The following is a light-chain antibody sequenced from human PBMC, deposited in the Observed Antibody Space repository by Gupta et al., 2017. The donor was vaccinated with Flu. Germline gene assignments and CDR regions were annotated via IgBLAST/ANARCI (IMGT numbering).Light chain of an antibody. Sequence: SYLLTQPPSVSVAPGQTARITCGGNTIGSKSVHWYHQKPGQAPELVVYDDSDRPSGIPERFSGSNSGNTATLTISRVAAGEEADYYCQVWESSSDNPEVFGTGTKVTVL. CDR3: QVWESSSDNPEV. V-gene: IGLV3-21*02. CDR2: DDS. J-gene: IGLJ1*01. CDR1: TIGSKS.